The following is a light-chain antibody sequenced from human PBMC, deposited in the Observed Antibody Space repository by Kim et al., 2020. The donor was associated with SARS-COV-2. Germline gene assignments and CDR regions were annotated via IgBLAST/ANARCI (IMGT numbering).Light chain of an antibody. J-gene: IGLJ3*02. CDR3: YSTDSSGNHSLV. Sequence: SYELTQPPSVSVSPGQTARITCSGDALPKKYAYWYQQKPGQSPVLVIYKDSKRPSGIPERFSGSSSGTMATLTISGAQVEDEADYYCYSTDSSGNHSLVFGGGTKLTVL. CDR1: ALPKKY. V-gene: IGLV3-10*01. CDR2: KDS.